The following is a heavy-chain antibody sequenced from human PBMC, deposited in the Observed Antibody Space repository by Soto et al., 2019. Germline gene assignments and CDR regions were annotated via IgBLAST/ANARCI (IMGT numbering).Heavy chain of an antibody. Sequence: QVQLVESGGGVVQPGRSLRLSCVASGFSFSNNGMHWVRQAPGKGLEWVAIISYDGNNKYYADSVKGRFTISRDNSKNTLYLQMNSLRVEDTAVYYCARGRRRSGSYREYYYYYYGMDVWGQGTTVTVSS. CDR1: GFSFSNNG. CDR3: ARGRRRSGSYREYYYYYYGMDV. CDR2: ISYDGNNK. V-gene: IGHV3-30*03. D-gene: IGHD1-26*01. J-gene: IGHJ6*02.